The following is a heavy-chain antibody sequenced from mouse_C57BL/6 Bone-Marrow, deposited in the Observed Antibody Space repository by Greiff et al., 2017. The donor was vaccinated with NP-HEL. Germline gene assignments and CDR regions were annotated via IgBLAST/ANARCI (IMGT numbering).Heavy chain of an antibody. D-gene: IGHD4-1*01. CDR2: IRNKANGYTT. CDR3: ERSELGPFAY. Sequence: EVMLVESGGGLVQPGGSLSLSCAASGFTFTDYYMSWVRQPPGKALEWLGFIRNKANGYTTEYSAYVKGRFTISRDNSQSILYLQMNALRAEDSATYYCERSELGPFAYWGQGTLVTVSA. J-gene: IGHJ3*01. V-gene: IGHV7-3*01. CDR1: GFTFTDYY.